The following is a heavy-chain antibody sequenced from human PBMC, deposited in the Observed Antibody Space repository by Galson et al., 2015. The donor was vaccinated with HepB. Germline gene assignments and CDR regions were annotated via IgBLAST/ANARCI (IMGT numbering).Heavy chain of an antibody. CDR2: IWYDGSNK. CDR1: GFTFSSYG. CDR3: ARGVALSYYFDY. D-gene: IGHD3-3*01. Sequence: SLRLSCAASGFTFSSYGMHWVRQAPGKGLEWVAVIWYDGSNKYYADSVKGRFTISRDNSKNTLYLQMNSLRAEDTAVYYCARGVALSYYFDYWGQGTLVTVSS. V-gene: IGHV3-33*01. J-gene: IGHJ4*02.